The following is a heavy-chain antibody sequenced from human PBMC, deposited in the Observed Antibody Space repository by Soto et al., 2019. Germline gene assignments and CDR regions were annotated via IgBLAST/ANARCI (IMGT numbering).Heavy chain of an antibody. J-gene: IGHJ3*02. Sequence: QVQLQESGPGLVKPSQTLSLTCTVSGGSISTGGYYWSWIRQHPGRGLEWIGYIYHSGMPFSNPSLRSRVAISRDTSKNKFSLKLSSVTAADTAVYYCATVRWELHDAFDIWGQGTMVSVSS. CDR2: IYHSGMP. CDR1: GGSISTGGYY. CDR3: ATVRWELHDAFDI. V-gene: IGHV4-31*03. D-gene: IGHD1-26*01.